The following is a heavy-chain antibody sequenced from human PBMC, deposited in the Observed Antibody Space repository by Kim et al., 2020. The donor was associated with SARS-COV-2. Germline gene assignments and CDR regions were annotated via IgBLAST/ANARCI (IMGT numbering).Heavy chain of an antibody. CDR2: IYYSGST. CDR3: ARDRSTQTGADAFDI. D-gene: IGHD7-27*01. Sequence: SETLSLTCTVSGGSISSYYWSWIRQPPGKGLEWIGYIYYSGSTNYNPSRKSRVTISVDTSKNQFSLKLSSVTAADTAVYYCARDRSTQTGADAFDIWGQGTMVTVSS. CDR1: GGSISSYY. J-gene: IGHJ3*02. V-gene: IGHV4-59*13.